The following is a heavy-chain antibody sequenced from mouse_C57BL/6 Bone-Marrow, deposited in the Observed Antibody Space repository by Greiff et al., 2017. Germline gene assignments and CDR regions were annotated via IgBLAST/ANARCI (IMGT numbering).Heavy chain of an antibody. CDR2: IYWDDDK. CDR3: ARRDYYGSRRAMDY. V-gene: IGHV8-12*01. Sequence: AHIYWDDDKRYNPSLKSRLTISKDTSRNQVFLKITSVDTADTATDYCARRDYYGSRRAMDYWGQGTSVTVSS. J-gene: IGHJ4*01. D-gene: IGHD1-1*01.